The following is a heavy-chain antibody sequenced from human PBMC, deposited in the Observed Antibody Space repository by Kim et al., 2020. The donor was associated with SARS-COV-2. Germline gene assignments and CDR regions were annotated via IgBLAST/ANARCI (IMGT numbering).Heavy chain of an antibody. J-gene: IGHJ5*02. CDR1: GGTFSSYA. Sequence: SVKVSCKASGGTFSSYAISWVRQAPGQGLEWMGGIIPIFGTANYAQKFQGRVTITADESTSTAYMELSSLRSEDTAVYYCARDRSGCSSTSCYIFGRGNNWFDPWGQGTLVTVSS. D-gene: IGHD2-2*02. V-gene: IGHV1-69*13. CDR2: IIPIFGTA. CDR3: ARDRSGCSSTSCYIFGRGNNWFDP.